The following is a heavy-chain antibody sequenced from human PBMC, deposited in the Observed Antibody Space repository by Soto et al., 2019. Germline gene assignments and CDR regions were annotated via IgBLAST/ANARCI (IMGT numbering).Heavy chain of an antibody. J-gene: IGHJ5*02. Sequence: PSETLSLTCTLSSHSIISSDFYWDWVRQPPGKGLEWIRSIFYLGASYYNPSLKSRVTMTVDTSKNQFSLRLRSVTAADAALYFCARHSLALRKNNWFDPWGQGIMVTVSS. V-gene: IGHV4-39*01. D-gene: IGHD3-3*02. CDR2: IFYLGAS. CDR1: SHSIISSDFY. CDR3: ARHSLALRKNNWFDP.